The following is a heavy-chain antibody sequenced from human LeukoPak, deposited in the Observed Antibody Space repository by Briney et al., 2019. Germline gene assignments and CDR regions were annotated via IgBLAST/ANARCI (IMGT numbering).Heavy chain of an antibody. Sequence: PSETLSLTCTVSGGSINSGGYYWGWIRQHPGRGLKWIGHIYYSGSTYYNPSLKSRVTISVDTSKNQFSLKLSSVTAADTAVYYCARSRSGYYGDVDYWGQGTLVTVSS. J-gene: IGHJ4*02. D-gene: IGHD3-3*01. V-gene: IGHV4-31*03. CDR2: IYYSGST. CDR1: GGSINSGGYY. CDR3: ARSRSGYYGDVDY.